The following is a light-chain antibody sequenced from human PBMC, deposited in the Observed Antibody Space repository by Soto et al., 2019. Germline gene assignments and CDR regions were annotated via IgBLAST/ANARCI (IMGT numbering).Light chain of an antibody. CDR1: QSVSSK. CDR2: GAS. CDR3: QQGIT. V-gene: IGKV3-20*01. J-gene: IGKJ5*01. Sequence: EIAFAQSPWSLSLSPGGRATVSCRASQSVSSKLAWYQQKPGQAPRLLIYGASTRATGIPARFSGSGSGTDFTLTISRLEPEDFAVYYCQQGITFGQGTRLEI.